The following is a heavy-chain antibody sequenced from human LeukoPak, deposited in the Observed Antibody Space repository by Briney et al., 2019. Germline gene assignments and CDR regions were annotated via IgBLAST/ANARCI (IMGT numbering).Heavy chain of an antibody. J-gene: IGHJ4*02. V-gene: IGHV4-30-4*07. CDR1: RDSISSGDYY. CDR2: IYYSGTT. CDR3: AGEGTANPHEENSERDY. D-gene: IGHD3-16*01. Sequence: SQTLSLTCTVSRDSISSGDYYWSWIRQPPGKGLEWIGYIYYSGTTYYNPSLKTRVTMSIDTSKNQFSLKLSSVTAADTAVYYCAGEGTANPHEENSERDYWGQGTLVTVSS.